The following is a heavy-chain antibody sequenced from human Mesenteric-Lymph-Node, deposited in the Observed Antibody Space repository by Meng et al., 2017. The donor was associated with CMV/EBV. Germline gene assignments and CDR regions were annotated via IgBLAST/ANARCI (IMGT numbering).Heavy chain of an antibody. CDR1: GYSFTSYW. J-gene: IGHJ4*02. D-gene: IGHD5-24*01. Sequence: GGSLRLSCRGSGYSFTSYWIGWVRQMPGKGLEWMGIIYPGDSDTRYSPSFQGQVTISADKSISTAYLQWSSLKASDTAMYYCARRDGYNGIDYWGQGTLVTVSS. CDR3: ARRDGYNGIDY. V-gene: IGHV5-51*01. CDR2: IYPGDSDT.